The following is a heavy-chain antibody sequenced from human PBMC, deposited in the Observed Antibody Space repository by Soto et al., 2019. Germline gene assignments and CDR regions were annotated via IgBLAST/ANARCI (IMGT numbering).Heavy chain of an antibody. CDR2: IYPGDSGA. CDR1: GDRFTNYF. V-gene: IGHV5-51*01. J-gene: IGHJ4*03. D-gene: IGHD2-21*02. CDR3: ARTAYCGGDVTRNHQCYCVMDG. Sequence: GVSLKNPYKGSGDRFTNYFIVWVRQMPGKGLEWMGTIYPGDSGARYSPSFQGQVTISADKSITTAYLQWSSLKASDTAMYYCARTAYCGGDVTRNHQCYCVMDGWGQGPLVTVAS.